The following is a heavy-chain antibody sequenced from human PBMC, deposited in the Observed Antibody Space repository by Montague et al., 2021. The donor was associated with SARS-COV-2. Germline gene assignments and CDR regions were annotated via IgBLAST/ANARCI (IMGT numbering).Heavy chain of an antibody. CDR3: ARTSASSDY. J-gene: IGHJ4*02. CDR1: GDSVSRSSAA. CDR2: TYYRSKWYN. Sequence: CAISGDSVSRSSAAWNWIRQSPSRGLEWLGRTYYRSKWYNDYAVSVKSRITINPDTSKNQISLQLNSVTPEDTAVCYCARTSASSDYWGQGTLVTVSS. D-gene: IGHD1-26*01. V-gene: IGHV6-1*01.